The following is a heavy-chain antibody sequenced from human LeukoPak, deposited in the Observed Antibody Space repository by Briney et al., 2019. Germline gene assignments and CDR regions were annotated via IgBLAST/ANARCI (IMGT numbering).Heavy chain of an antibody. CDR2: INPSGGST. J-gene: IGHJ6*02. CDR3: ARLIEEWELLRRYYYYYYGMDV. Sequence: ASVKVSCKASGYTFTSYYMHWVRQAPGQGLEWMGIINPSGGSTSYAQKFQGRVTMTRDTSTSTVCMELSSLRSEDTAVYYCARLIEEWELLRRYYYYYYGMDVWGQGTTVTVSS. V-gene: IGHV1-46*01. CDR1: GYTFTSYY. D-gene: IGHD1-26*01.